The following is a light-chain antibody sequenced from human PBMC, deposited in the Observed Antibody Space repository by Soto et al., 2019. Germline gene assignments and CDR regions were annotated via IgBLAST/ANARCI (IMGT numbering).Light chain of an antibody. Sequence: DIQMTQSPPTLSASIGDRVTIACRANQSISMLLAWYQRKPGEAPKHLIYDASILKTGVPSRFRGSGSGTEFTLTVNSLKPDDFADYYCQQYSGSPLTFGGGTKV. CDR3: QQYSGSPLT. J-gene: IGKJ4*01. CDR1: QSISML. CDR2: DAS. V-gene: IGKV1-5*01.